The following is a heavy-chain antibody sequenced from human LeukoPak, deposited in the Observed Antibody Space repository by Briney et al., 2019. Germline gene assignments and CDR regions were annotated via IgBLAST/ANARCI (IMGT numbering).Heavy chain of an antibody. CDR3: AKDVKMCSSGFGGFDS. CDR2: IRYDLSKK. V-gene: IGHV3-30*02. Sequence: GGSLSLSWEASGFTFSTYSMHWVRQAPGKGLEWVAFIRYDLSKKYYADSVKGRFIISRDNPNNMVYLEMNSLRAEDTAKYYCAKDVKMCSSGFGGFDSWGQGSLVAVSS. J-gene: IGHJ4*02. CDR1: GFTFSTYS. D-gene: IGHD3-16*01.